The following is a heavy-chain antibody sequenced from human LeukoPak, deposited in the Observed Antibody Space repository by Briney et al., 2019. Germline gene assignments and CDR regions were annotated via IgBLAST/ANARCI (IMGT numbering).Heavy chain of an antibody. CDR1: GFTFSSYA. CDR2: ISYDGSNK. V-gene: IGHV3-30-3*01. CDR3: ARNWAQYDFWSGYLDY. Sequence: PGGSLRLSCAASGFTFSSYAMHWVRQAPGKGLEWVAVISYDGSNKYYADSVKGRFTISRDNSKNTLYLQMNSLRAEDTAVYYCARNWAQYDFWSGYLDYWGQGTLVTVSS. D-gene: IGHD3-3*01. J-gene: IGHJ4*02.